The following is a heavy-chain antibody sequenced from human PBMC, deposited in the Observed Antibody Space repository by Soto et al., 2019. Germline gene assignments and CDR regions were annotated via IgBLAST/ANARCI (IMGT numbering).Heavy chain of an antibody. V-gene: IGHV1-18*01. CDR3: ARANYGDPADF. D-gene: IGHD4-17*01. J-gene: IGHJ4*02. CDR2: ISAYNGNT. Sequence: QVQLVQSGAEVKKPGASVKVSCKASGYTFTSYVISWVRQAPGQGLEWMGWISAYNGNTNYAQKLQGRVTMTTDTSTSKAYMERRRMRSDDTALYYFARANYGDPADFGGQGTLVTVSS. CDR1: GYTFTSYV.